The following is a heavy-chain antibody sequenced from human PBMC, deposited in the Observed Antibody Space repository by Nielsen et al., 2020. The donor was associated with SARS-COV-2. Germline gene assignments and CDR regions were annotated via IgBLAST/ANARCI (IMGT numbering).Heavy chain of an antibody. J-gene: IGHJ4*02. CDR1: GGSFSGYY. V-gene: IGHV4-34*01. CDR2: INHSGST. CDR3: ARSSGYYYDSSGYLGY. D-gene: IGHD3-22*01. Sequence: SETLSLTCAVYGGSFSGYYWSWIRQPPGKGLEWIGEINHSGSTNYNPSLKSRVTISVDTSKNQFSLKLSSVTAADTAVYYCARSSGYYYDSSGYLGYWGQGTLVTVSS.